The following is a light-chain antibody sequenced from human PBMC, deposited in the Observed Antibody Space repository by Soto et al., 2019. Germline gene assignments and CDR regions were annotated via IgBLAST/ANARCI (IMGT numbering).Light chain of an antibody. CDR2: EVT. Sequence: QSALTQPPSASGSPGQSVTISCTGTSSDVGGYNYVSWYQQRPDKAPKLIIYEVTKRPSGVPDRVFGSKSGNTASLTVSGLQAEDEADYYCSSFAGTNSFVFGTGTKLTVL. CDR3: SSFAGTNSFV. CDR1: SSDVGGYNY. V-gene: IGLV2-8*01. J-gene: IGLJ1*01.